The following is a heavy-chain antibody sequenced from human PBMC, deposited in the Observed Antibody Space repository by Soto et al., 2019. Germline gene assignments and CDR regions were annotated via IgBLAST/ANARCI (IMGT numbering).Heavy chain of an antibody. CDR3: ARFNWYFDL. CDR1: GGSLSSYY. CDR2: IYYSGST. Sequence: QVQLQASGPGLVKPSETLSLTCTVSGGSLSSYYWSWIRQPPGKGLEWIGYIYYSGSTNYTPSLISRVTISVDTSKNQSSLMLSSVTAADPAVYYCARFNWYFDLWGRGTLVTVSS. J-gene: IGHJ2*01. V-gene: IGHV4-59*08.